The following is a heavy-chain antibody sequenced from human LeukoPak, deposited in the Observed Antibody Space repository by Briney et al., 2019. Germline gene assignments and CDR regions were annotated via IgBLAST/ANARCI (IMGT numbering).Heavy chain of an antibody. D-gene: IGHD6-19*01. J-gene: IGHJ4*02. V-gene: IGHV5-51*01. CDR2: IYPGDSDT. CDR1: GYSFTNYW. Sequence: GESLQISCKGSGYSFTNYWIGWVRQMPGKGLKWMGIIYPGDSDTRYSPSFQGQVTISADKSISTAYLQWSSLKASDTAMYYCARSVKVRGWFFDYWGQGTLVTVSS. CDR3: ARSVKVRGWFFDY.